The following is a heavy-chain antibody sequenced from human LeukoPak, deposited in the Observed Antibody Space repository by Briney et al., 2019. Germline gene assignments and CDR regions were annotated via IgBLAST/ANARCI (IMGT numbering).Heavy chain of an antibody. CDR1: GFTFSSYA. D-gene: IGHD2-2*01. Sequence: GGSLRLSCAASGFTFSSYAMSWVRQAPGKGLEWVSAISGSGGSTHYADSVKGRFTISRDNSKNTLYLQMNSLKAEDTAVYYCAKDPGVVPAHYFDYWGQGTLVTVSS. CDR2: ISGSGGST. CDR3: AKDPGVVPAHYFDY. V-gene: IGHV3-23*01. J-gene: IGHJ4*02.